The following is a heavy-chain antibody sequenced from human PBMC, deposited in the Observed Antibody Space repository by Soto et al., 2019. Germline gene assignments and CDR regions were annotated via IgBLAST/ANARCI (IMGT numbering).Heavy chain of an antibody. J-gene: IGHJ3*02. Sequence: QITLKESGPTLVKPTQTLTLTCTFSGFSLTTSGVGVGWIRQPPGKALEWLALIYWDDEKRYSPSLQSRLTITKDTSKNQVDLTVTNMNPADTGTYYCAHRLYARSDDAFDIWGQGTMVYVYS. CDR2: IYWDDEK. CDR3: AHRLYARSDDAFDI. CDR1: GFSLTTSGVG. D-gene: IGHD2-2*01. V-gene: IGHV2-5*02.